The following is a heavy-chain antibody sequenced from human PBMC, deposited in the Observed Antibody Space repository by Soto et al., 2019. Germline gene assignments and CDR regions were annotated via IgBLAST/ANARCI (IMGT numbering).Heavy chain of an antibody. CDR3: ARGSSIAGLYYGMDV. J-gene: IGHJ6*02. CDR2: NYYSGIT. V-gene: IGHV4-31*03. Sequence: QVQLQESGPGLVKPSQTLSLTCTVSGGSISSGGYYWTWIRQHPGKGLGWIGYNYYSGITYYNPSLKSRVTISLDTSKNQFSLQLSSVTAADTAVYYCARGSSIAGLYYGMDVWGQGTTVTVSS. CDR1: GGSISSGGYY. D-gene: IGHD6-6*01.